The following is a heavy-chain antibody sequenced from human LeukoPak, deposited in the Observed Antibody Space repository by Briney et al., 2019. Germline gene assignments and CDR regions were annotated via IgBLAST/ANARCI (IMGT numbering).Heavy chain of an antibody. CDR1: GFTFDDYA. CDR2: ISWNSGSI. CDR3: AKAKSLYYDSSGYLDY. Sequence: PGRSLRLSCAASGFTFDDYAMHWVRQAPGKGLEWVSGISWNSGSIGYADSVKGRFTISRDNAKNSLYLQMNSLRAEDTVLYYCAKAKSLYYDSSGYLDYWGQGTLVTVSS. V-gene: IGHV3-9*01. D-gene: IGHD3-22*01. J-gene: IGHJ4*02.